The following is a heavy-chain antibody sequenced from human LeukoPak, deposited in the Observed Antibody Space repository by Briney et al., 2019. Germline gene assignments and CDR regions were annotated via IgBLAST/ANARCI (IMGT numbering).Heavy chain of an antibody. CDR2: ISGSGGST. CDR1: GFTFSSYG. V-gene: IGHV3-23*01. J-gene: IGHJ4*02. CDR3: AKDADPYYDILAYFDY. D-gene: IGHD3-9*01. Sequence: GGSLRLSCAASGFTFSSYGMNWVRQAPGKGLEWVSAISGSGGSTYYADSVKGRFTISRDNSKNTLYLQMNSLRAEDTAVYYCAKDADPYYDILAYFDYWGQGTLVTVSS.